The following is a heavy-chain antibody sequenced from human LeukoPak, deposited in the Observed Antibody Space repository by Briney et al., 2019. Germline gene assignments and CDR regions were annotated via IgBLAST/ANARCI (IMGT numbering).Heavy chain of an antibody. CDR3: ARHPSGGYGDYVAEYFQH. CDR1: GFTFSSYW. CDR2: IKQDGSEK. J-gene: IGHJ1*01. D-gene: IGHD4-17*01. Sequence: PGGSLRLSCAASGFTFSSYWMSWVRQAPGKGLEWVANIKQDGSEKYYVDSVKGRFTISRDNAKNSLHLQMNSLRAEDTAVYYCARHPSGGYGDYVAEYFQHWGQGTLVTVSS. V-gene: IGHV3-7*01.